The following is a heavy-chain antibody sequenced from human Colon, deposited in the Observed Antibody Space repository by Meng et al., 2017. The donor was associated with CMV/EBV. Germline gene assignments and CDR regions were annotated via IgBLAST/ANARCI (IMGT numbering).Heavy chain of an antibody. V-gene: IGHV3-74*01. J-gene: IGHJ5*01. CDR3: ARAGISSSSMYNWVDS. D-gene: IGHD2/OR15-2a*01. CDR2: INSDGSST. CDR1: GFTFSSYW. Sequence: GESLKISCAASGFTFSSYWMHWVRQAPGKGLVWVSRINSDGSSTSYADSVKGRFTISRDNAKNSLYLQMNSLRAEDTAEYYCARAGISSSSMYNWVDSWGQGTLVTVSS.